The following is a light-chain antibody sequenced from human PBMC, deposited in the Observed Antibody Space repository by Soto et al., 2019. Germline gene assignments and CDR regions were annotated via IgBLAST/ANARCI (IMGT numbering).Light chain of an antibody. Sequence: QTVVTQPPSVSGAPGQSVTISCTGSSSNIGAGYDVQWYQQLAGTAPKLLIFGNRNRTSGVPDRFSGSRSGTSASLDITGLQAEDEADYYCQSYDSRLYYVFGSGPKVTVL. V-gene: IGLV1-40*01. CDR1: SSNIGAGYD. J-gene: IGLJ1*01. CDR3: QSYDSRLYYV. CDR2: GNR.